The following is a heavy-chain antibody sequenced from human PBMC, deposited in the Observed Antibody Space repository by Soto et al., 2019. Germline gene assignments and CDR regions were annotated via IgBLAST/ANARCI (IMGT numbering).Heavy chain of an antibody. V-gene: IGHV1-18*01. CDR2: ISAHTGSS. J-gene: IGHJ3*01. CDR3: ARAFFYQGSDSRGYSFDAFAF. CDR1: GYTFTSSG. Sequence: QLQLVQSGAEVKKPGASVKVSCKASGYTFTSSGMSWVRQAPGQGLEWRGWISAHTGSSEYAQRFQGIVTMTTDISTSTAYMEIRSLRSDDTAVYYCARAFFYQGSDSRGYSFDAFAFWGPGTLVTVSS. D-gene: IGHD3-22*01.